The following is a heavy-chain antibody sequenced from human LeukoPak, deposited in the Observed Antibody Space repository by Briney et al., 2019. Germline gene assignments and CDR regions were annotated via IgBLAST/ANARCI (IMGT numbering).Heavy chain of an antibody. J-gene: IGHJ6*03. CDR2: IYYSGST. D-gene: IGHD3-22*01. Sequence: SETLSLTCTVSGGSISSSSCYWGWIRQPPGKGLEWIGSIYYSGSTYYNPSLKSRVTISVDTSKNQFSLKLSSVTAADTAVYYCASPDPSSGYTYYMDVWGKGTTVTVSS. V-gene: IGHV4-39*01. CDR3: ASPDPSSGYTYYMDV. CDR1: GGSISSSSCY.